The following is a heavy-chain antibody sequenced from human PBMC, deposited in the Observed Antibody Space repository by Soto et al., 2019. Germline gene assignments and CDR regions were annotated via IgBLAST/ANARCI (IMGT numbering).Heavy chain of an antibody. Sequence: GSSLRFSFAASGITFRGYAMSWVRQAPGKGLEWVATIDRNGGRTYYTPSVKGQVTISRDKSKSTLYLQMSSLRAEDTAIYYCAKKDEDTQGREYFDYWGQGTLVTVSS. J-gene: IGHJ4*02. CDR1: GITFRGYA. CDR2: IDRNGGRT. CDR3: AKKDEDTQGREYFDY. D-gene: IGHD1-26*01. V-gene: IGHV3-23*01.